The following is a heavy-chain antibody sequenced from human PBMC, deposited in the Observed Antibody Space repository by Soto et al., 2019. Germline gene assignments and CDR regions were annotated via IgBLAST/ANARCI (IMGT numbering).Heavy chain of an antibody. Sequence: GGSLRLSCAASGFTFSGSAMHWVRQASGKGLEWVGRIRSKANSYATAYAASVKGRFTISRDDSKNTAYLQMNSLKTEDTAVYYCTRVEIEVNWNYVRWFDPWGQGTLVTVSS. D-gene: IGHD1-7*01. CDR3: TRVEIEVNWNYVRWFDP. J-gene: IGHJ5*02. V-gene: IGHV3-73*01. CDR2: IRSKANSYAT. CDR1: GFTFSGSA.